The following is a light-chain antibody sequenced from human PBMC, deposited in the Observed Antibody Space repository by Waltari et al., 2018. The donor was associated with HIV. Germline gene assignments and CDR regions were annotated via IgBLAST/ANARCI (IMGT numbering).Light chain of an antibody. CDR3: QQYNNWPG. V-gene: IGKV3-15*01. J-gene: IGKJ1*01. CDR2: GAS. Sequence: EIVMTQSPAPLSVSPGERATLSCRASQSVSSTLAWYQQKPGQAPRLLIYGASTRATGIPARFSGRGSGTEYTLTISSLQSEEFAVYYWQQYNNWPGFGQGTKVEIK. CDR1: QSVSST.